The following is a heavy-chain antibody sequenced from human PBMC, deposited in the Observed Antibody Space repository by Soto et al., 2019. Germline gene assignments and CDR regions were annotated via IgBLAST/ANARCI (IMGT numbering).Heavy chain of an antibody. J-gene: IGHJ4*02. D-gene: IGHD6-19*01. Sequence: GGSLRLSCAASGFTFSGSAMHWVRQASGKGLEWVGRIRSKANSYATAYAASVKGRFTISRDDSKNTAYPQMNSLKTEDTAVYYCTTGRIAVAGRDPGYWGQGTLVTVSS. CDR2: IRSKANSYAT. CDR1: GFTFSGSA. CDR3: TTGRIAVAGRDPGY. V-gene: IGHV3-73*01.